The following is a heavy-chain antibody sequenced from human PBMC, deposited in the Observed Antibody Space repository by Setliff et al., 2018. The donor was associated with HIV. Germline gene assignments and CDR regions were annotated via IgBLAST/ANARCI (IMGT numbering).Heavy chain of an antibody. V-gene: IGHV4-34*01. J-gene: IGHJ6*03. CDR2: INHSGST. Sequence: PSETLSLTCAVCGGSFSGYFCSWIRQPPGKGLEWIGEINHSGSTNYNPSLKSRVTISVDTSKNQFSLRLSSVTAADTAVYYCARGPRPVDVDYYYMDVWGKGTTVTVSS. CDR3: ARGPRPVDVDYYYMDV. CDR1: GGSFSGYF.